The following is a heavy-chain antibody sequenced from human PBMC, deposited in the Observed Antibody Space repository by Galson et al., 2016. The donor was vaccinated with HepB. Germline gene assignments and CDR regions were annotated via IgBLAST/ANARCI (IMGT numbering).Heavy chain of an antibody. V-gene: IGHV3-21*01. CDR3: VYYYGSGSYYKRDY. Sequence: SLRLSCAASGVTFSNYNMNWVRQAPGKGLGWVSSISSSTSYIYYADSVKGRFTISRDSAKNSLYLQMNRLRAEDTAVYYCVYYYGSGSYYKRDYWGQGTLVTVSS. J-gene: IGHJ4*02. CDR2: ISSSTSYI. D-gene: IGHD3-10*01. CDR1: GVTFSNYN.